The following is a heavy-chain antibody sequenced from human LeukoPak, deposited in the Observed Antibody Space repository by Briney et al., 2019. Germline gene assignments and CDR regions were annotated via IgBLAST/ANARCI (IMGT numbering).Heavy chain of an antibody. V-gene: IGHV3-23*01. Sequence: QPGGSLRLSCAASGFTFSTYAVTWVGQAPGKGLEWVSAISGSGGGTYYADSVKGRFTISRDNSKNTLYLQMSSLRAEDTAVYYCAKDRGRYYDSSGYYWGHYFDSWGQGILVTVST. J-gene: IGHJ4*02. CDR3: AKDRGRYYDSSGYYWGHYFDS. CDR2: ISGSGGGT. CDR1: GFTFSTYA. D-gene: IGHD3-22*01.